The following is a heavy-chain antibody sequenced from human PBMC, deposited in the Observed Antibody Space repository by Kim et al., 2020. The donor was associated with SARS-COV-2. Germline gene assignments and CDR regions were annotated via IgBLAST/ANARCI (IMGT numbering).Heavy chain of an antibody. CDR2: ISAYNGNT. Sequence: ASVKVSCKASGYTFTSYGISWVRQAPGQGLEWMGWISAYNGNTNYAQKLQGRVTMTTDTSTSTAYMELRSLRSDDTAVYYCARSKHSYGSGYYYYYGMDVWGQGTTVTVSS. D-gene: IGHD3-10*01. V-gene: IGHV1-18*01. CDR1: GYTFTSYG. J-gene: IGHJ6*02. CDR3: ARSKHSYGSGYYYYYGMDV.